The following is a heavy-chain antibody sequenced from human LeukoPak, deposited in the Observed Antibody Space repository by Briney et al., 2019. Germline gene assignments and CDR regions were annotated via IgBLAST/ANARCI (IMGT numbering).Heavy chain of an antibody. CDR3: SKPYDDFWSGYYPYYFDY. D-gene: IGHD3-3*01. CDR1: GFTFSGYA. J-gene: IGHJ4*02. CDR2: IIGSGGTT. V-gene: IGHV3-23*01. Sequence: WGSLTLSCAASGFTFSGYAMSWIRQPPGKGLDWVSAIIGSGGTTYYPDSVKGRLTISRDNAKNTLYLQMNSLRAEDTAVYYCSKPYDDFWSGYYPYYFDYWGQETLVTVSS.